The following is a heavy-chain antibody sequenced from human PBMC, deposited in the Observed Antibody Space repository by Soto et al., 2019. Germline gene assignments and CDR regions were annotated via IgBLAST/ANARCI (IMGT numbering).Heavy chain of an antibody. CDR1: GFRFKSFV. V-gene: IGHV3-30*19. Sequence: QVQLVESGGGVVQPGTSLRLSCAASGFRFKSFVMHWVRQAPGKGLEWVACTSYDGNNKDYGDSVNGRFTVSRDNSQNTLHFRMDLLRPEDTAIYYCARWGTTGGFDLWGQGTVVSVSS. D-gene: IGHD3-16*01. CDR2: TSYDGNNK. CDR3: ARWGTTGGFDL. J-gene: IGHJ4*02.